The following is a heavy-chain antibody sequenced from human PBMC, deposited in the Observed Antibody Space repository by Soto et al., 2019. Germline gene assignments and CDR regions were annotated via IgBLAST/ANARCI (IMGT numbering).Heavy chain of an antibody. CDR2: IYHSGST. Sequence: TLSLTCAVSGGSISSGGYSWSWIRQPPGKGLEWIGYIYHSGSTYYNPSLKSRVTISVDRSKNQFSLKLSSVTAADTAVYYCARDEQIGAFDIWGQGTMVTVSS. CDR3: ARDEQIGAFDI. CDR1: GGSISSGGYS. J-gene: IGHJ3*02. V-gene: IGHV4-30-2*01.